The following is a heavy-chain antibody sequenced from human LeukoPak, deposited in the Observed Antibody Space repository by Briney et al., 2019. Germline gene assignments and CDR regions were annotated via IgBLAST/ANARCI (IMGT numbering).Heavy chain of an antibody. CDR3: VKGGSSSSWYTWLDP. V-gene: IGHV3-64D*06. CDR2: ISSNGGST. J-gene: IGHJ5*02. CDR1: GFTFNNYP. Sequence: PGGSLRLSCSASGFTFNNYPMYWVRQPPGKGLGCVSVISSNGGSTYYADSVKGRFTISRDNSKNTLYLQMSSLRAEDTAVYYCVKGGSSSSWYTWLDPWGQGALVTVSS. D-gene: IGHD6-13*01.